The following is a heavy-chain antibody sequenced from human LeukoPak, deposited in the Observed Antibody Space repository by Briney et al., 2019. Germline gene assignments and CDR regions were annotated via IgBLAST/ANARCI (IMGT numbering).Heavy chain of an antibody. D-gene: IGHD1-26*01. Sequence: ASVRVSFTSSVYTFTTYYMHWVRQAPGQGREGMGIINPSGGSTGYAQKFQGRVTMTRDTSTSTVYMELSSLRSEDTAVYYCATSETVGTTTGRRVLDYWGQGTLVTVSS. J-gene: IGHJ4*02. CDR2: INPSGGST. CDR1: VYTFTTYY. CDR3: ATSETVGTTTGRRVLDY. V-gene: IGHV1-46*01.